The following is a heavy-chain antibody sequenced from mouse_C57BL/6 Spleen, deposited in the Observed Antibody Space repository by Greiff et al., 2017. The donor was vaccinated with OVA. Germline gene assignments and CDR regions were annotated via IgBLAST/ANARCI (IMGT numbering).Heavy chain of an antibody. J-gene: IGHJ4*01. V-gene: IGHV1-62-2*01. CDR2: FYPGSGSI. CDR1: GYTFTEYT. Sequence: LVKPGASVKLSCKASGYTFTEYTIHWVKQRSGQGLEWIGWFYPGSGSIKYNEKFKDKATLTADKSSSTVYMELSRLTSEDSAVYVCARHEEGLLRSFYAMDYWGQGTSVTVSS. CDR3: ARHEEGLLRSFYAMDY. D-gene: IGHD1-1*01.